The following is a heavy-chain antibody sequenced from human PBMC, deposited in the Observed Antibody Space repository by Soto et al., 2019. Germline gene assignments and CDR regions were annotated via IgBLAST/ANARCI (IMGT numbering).Heavy chain of an antibody. CDR3: ASPSYSSSSGHYYYGMDV. D-gene: IGHD6-6*01. V-gene: IGHV5-51*01. Sequence: PGESLKISCKGSGYSFTSYWIGWVRQMLGKGLEWMGIIYPGDSDTRYSPSFQGQVTISADKSISTAYLQWSSLKASDTAMYYCASPSYSSSSGHYYYGMDVWGQGTTVTVSS. J-gene: IGHJ6*02. CDR1: GYSFTSYW. CDR2: IYPGDSDT.